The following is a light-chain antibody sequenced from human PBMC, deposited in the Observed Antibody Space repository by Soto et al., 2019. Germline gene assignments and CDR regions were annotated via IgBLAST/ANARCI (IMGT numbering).Light chain of an antibody. J-gene: IGLJ2*01. Sequence: QSALTQPPSASGTPGQTVTISCSGSHSNVGGNAVNWYQQFPRTAPKLLIYNNNQWPSGVPDRFSGSKSGTSASLAISGLQSEDEADYFCAAWDDSLSGVAFGGGTKLTVL. CDR1: HSNVGGNA. CDR2: NNN. V-gene: IGLV1-44*01. CDR3: AAWDDSLSGVA.